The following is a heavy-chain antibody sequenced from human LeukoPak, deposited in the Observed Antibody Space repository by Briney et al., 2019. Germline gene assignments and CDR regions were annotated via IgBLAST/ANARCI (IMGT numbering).Heavy chain of an antibody. V-gene: IGHV3-15*01. CDR2: IKSKTEGGTT. Sequence: RPGGSLRLSCAASGFTFSNAWMSWVRQAPGKGLEWVGRIKSKTEGGTTDYAAPVKGRFTISRDDSKNTLYLQMNSLKTEDTAVYYCTTNSRCSGGSCYDYYFYYMDVWGKGTTVTISS. D-gene: IGHD2-15*01. CDR1: GFTFSNAW. CDR3: TTNSRCSGGSCYDYYFYYMDV. J-gene: IGHJ6*03.